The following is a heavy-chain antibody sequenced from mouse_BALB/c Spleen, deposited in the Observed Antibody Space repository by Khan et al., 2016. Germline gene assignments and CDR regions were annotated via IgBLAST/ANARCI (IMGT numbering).Heavy chain of an antibody. CDR3: GSDLRWYAMDY. V-gene: IGHV1S135*01. CDR1: GYTFTSYN. D-gene: IGHD2-1*01. J-gene: IGHJ4*01. CDR2: IDPYNGGT. Sequence: VQLQQSGPELVKPGASVKVSCKASGYTFTSYNMYWVKQSHGKSLEWIGYIDPYNGGTNYNQKFKGKATLTADKSSSTAYMHLNSLTSEDSAVNYCGSDLRWYAMDYWGQGTSVTVSS.